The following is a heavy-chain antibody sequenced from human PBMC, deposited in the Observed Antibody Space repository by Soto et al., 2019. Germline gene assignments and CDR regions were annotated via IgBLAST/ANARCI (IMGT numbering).Heavy chain of an antibody. Sequence: GGSLRLSCAASGFTFSSYGMHWVRQAPGKGLEWVAVISYDGSNKYYADSVKGRFTISRDNSKNTLYLQMNSLRAEDTAVYYCAKDFTPATIQPTVYFDYWGQGTLVTVSS. CDR3: AKDFTPATIQPTVYFDY. D-gene: IGHD5-12*01. V-gene: IGHV3-30*18. CDR1: GFTFSSYG. J-gene: IGHJ4*02. CDR2: ISYDGSNK.